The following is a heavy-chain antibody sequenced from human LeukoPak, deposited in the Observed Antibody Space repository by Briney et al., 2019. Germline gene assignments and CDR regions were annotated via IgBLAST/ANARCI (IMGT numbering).Heavy chain of an antibody. Sequence: ASVKVSCKASGYTFTSYDINWVRQATGQGLEWMGWVNPNSGHTGFAQKFQGGVSMTTNTSISTAYMEVRSLKSEDTAVYYCARGAPGSSCSGGSCPYLDFWGQGTLVSVSS. V-gene: IGHV1-8*01. CDR3: ARGAPGSSCSGGSCPYLDF. D-gene: IGHD2-15*01. CDR2: VNPNSGHT. CDR1: GYTFTSYD. J-gene: IGHJ4*02.